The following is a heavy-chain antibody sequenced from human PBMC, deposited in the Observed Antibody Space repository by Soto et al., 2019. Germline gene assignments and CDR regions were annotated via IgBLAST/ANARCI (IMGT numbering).Heavy chain of an antibody. CDR2: IWYDGSSK. CDR3: ARVRYCSSTSCPPHFDL. V-gene: IGHV3-33*01. J-gene: IGHJ2*01. D-gene: IGHD2-2*01. Sequence: PGGSLRLSCAASGFTFSSYGMHWVRQAPGKGLEWVAVIWYDGSSKYYADSVKGRFTISRDNSKNTLYLQMNSLRAEDTAVYYCARVRYCSSTSCPPHFDLWGRGTLVTVSS. CDR1: GFTFSSYG.